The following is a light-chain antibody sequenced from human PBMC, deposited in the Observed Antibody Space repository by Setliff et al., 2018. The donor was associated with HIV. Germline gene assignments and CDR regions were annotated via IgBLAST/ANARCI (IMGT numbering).Light chain of an antibody. CDR1: SSDVGGYNY. J-gene: IGLJ1*01. Sequence: SVLTQPASVSGSPGQSITISCTGTSSDVGGYNYVSWYQQHPGKAPKLMIYDVSNRPSGISNRFSGSKSGNTASLTVSGLQAEDEADYYCSSYTNSSSGVFGTGTKVTVL. V-gene: IGLV2-14*03. CDR2: DVS. CDR3: SSYTNSSSGV.